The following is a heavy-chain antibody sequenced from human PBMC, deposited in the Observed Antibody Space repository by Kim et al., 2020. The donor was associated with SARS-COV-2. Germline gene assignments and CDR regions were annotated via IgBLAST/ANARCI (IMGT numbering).Heavy chain of an antibody. D-gene: IGHD2-2*01. J-gene: IGHJ4*02. CDR2: ISYDGSNK. CDR3: ARDRVVVVPAAILVY. V-gene: IGHV3-30*04. CDR1: GFTFSSYA. Sequence: GGSLRLSCAASGFTFSSYAMHWVRQAPGKGLEWVAVISYDGSNKYYADSVKGRFTISSDNSKNTLYLQMNSLRAEDTAVYYCARDRVVVVPAAILVYWGQGTLVTVSS.